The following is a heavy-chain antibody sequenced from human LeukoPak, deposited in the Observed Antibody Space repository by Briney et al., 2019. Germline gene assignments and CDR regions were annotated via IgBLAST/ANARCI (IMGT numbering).Heavy chain of an antibody. Sequence: ASVSVSFRASGYTFTVYYMHWVRQAPGQGREGRGWINPNNSGTNYAQKLQGRVTMTRDTSISTAYIELSRLRSDDTAVYYCARGNSRWLQLLGYWGQGTLVTVSS. V-gene: IGHV1-2*02. CDR1: GYTFTVYY. D-gene: IGHD5-24*01. CDR3: ARGNSRWLQLLGY. J-gene: IGHJ4*02. CDR2: INPNNSGT.